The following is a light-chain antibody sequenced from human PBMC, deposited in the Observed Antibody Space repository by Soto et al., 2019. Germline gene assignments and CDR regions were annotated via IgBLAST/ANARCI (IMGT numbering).Light chain of an antibody. CDR1: SSNIGNNY. Sequence: QAVVTQPPSVSAAPGQKVTISCSGSSSNIGNNYVSWYQQLPGTAPTLLIYENNKRPSGIPDRFSGSKSGTSATLGITGLQTGDEADYYCGTWDSSLSADVVFGGGTQLTVL. CDR3: GTWDSSLSADVV. J-gene: IGLJ2*01. V-gene: IGLV1-51*02. CDR2: ENN.